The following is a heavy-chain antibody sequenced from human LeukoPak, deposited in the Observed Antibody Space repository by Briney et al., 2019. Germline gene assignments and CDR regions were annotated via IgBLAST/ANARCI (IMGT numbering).Heavy chain of an antibody. Sequence: AAVKVSCKASGYTFTGYYMHWVRQAPGQGREWMGWINPNSGGTNYAQKLQGRVTITRNTSISTAYMELSSLRSEDTAVYYCARDNSVEDTAWWFDPWGQGTLVTVSS. V-gene: IGHV1-2*02. J-gene: IGHJ5*02. D-gene: IGHD4-23*01. CDR2: INPNSGGT. CDR3: ARDNSVEDTAWWFDP. CDR1: GYTFTGYY.